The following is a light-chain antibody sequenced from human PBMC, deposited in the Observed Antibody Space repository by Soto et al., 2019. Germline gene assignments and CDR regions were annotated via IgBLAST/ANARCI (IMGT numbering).Light chain of an antibody. CDR1: QTVSSY. CDR2: DAT. CDR3: QQRRDWPLT. V-gene: IGKV3-11*01. J-gene: IGKJ4*01. Sequence: EIVLTQSPATLSLSPGERATLSCRASQTVSSYLAWYQQKPGQAPRLLIYDATKRATGIPARFSGRCSGTDFTLAISSLEAEEFALYFCQQRRDWPLTFGGGNKVEV.